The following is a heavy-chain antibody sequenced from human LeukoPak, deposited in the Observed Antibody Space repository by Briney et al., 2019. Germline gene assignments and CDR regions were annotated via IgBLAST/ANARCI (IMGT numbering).Heavy chain of an antibody. CDR2: ISAYNGNT. D-gene: IGHD3-3*01. CDR1: SYTFTSYG. J-gene: IGHJ4*02. CDR3: ARGEGNDFWSGLTNDY. Sequence: ASVKVSCKASSYTFTSYGISWVRQAPGQGLEWMGWISAYNGNTNYAQKLQGRVTMTTDTSTSTAYMELRSLRSDDTAVYYCARGEGNDFWSGLTNDYWGQGTLVTVSS. V-gene: IGHV1-18*01.